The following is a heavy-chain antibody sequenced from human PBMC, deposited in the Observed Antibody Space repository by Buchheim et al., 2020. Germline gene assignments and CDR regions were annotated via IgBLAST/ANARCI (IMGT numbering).Heavy chain of an antibody. D-gene: IGHD2-15*01. V-gene: IGHV5-10-1*03. Sequence: EVQLVQSGAEVKKPGESLRISCKGSGYSFTSYWISWVRQMPGKGLEWMGRIDPSDSYTNYSPSFQGHVTISADKSISPAYPQWSSLKASDTTMYYCARHVFGAVVAAPNWFDPWGQGTL. J-gene: IGHJ5*02. CDR2: IDPSDSYT. CDR1: GYSFTSYW. CDR3: ARHVFGAVVAAPNWFDP.